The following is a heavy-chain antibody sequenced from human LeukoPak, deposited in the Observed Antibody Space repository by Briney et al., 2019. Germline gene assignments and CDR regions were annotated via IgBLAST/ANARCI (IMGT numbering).Heavy chain of an antibody. CDR1: GFTVSSNY. J-gene: IGHJ4*02. CDR2: IYSGGDT. Sequence: GGSLRLSCAASGFTVSSNYMSWVRQAPGKGLEWVSLIYSGGDTYYADSVKGRFTISRDNAKNSLYLQMNSLRAEDTALYYCARGTSSSWYYFDYWGQGTLVTVSS. V-gene: IGHV3-53*03. D-gene: IGHD6-13*01. CDR3: ARGTSSSWYYFDY.